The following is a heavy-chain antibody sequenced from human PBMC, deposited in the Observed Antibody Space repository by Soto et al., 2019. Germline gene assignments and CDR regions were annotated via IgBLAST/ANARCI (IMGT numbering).Heavy chain of an antibody. CDR3: ARDIWFEKSKCLDH. Sequence: QVHLVASGGGVVQPGRSLRLSCVASGFTFSTYGMHWVRQAPGKGLEWVAVIWYDGSKTYYADSVKGRFTISKDNSKNTLYLQMNSLRAEDTAIYYCARDIWFEKSKCLDHWGQGTLVTVSS. CDR1: GFTFSTYG. D-gene: IGHD3-10*01. V-gene: IGHV3-33*01. J-gene: IGHJ4*02. CDR2: IWYDGSKT.